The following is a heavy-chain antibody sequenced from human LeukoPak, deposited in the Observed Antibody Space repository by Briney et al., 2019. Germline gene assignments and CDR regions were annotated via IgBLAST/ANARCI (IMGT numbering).Heavy chain of an antibody. D-gene: IGHD5-18*01. J-gene: IGHJ4*02. CDR1: GFIFSDYY. Sequence: PGGSLRLSCAASGFIFSDYYMHWIRQPPGKGLEWIGYIYYSGSTNYNPSLKSRVTMSVDTSKNQFSLRLSSVTAAGTAVYYCARDRDTATFDSWGQGTLVTVSS. CDR2: IYYSGST. V-gene: IGHV4-59*01. CDR3: ARDRDTATFDS.